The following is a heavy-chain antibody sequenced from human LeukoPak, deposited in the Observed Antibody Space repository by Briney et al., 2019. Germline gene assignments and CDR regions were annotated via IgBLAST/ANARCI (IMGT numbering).Heavy chain of an antibody. V-gene: IGHV3-13*01. CDR1: GFTFSYFD. CDR2: IGTAGDT. Sequence: TGGSLRLPCAASGFTFSYFDMHWVRQATGKGLEWVSSIGTAGDTYYPGSVKGRFTVSRKNAQNSLYLQMNSLRAGDTAVYYCARSPRALLDGLDIWGQGTMVTVSS. J-gene: IGHJ3*02. D-gene: IGHD2/OR15-2a*01. CDR3: ARSPRALLDGLDI.